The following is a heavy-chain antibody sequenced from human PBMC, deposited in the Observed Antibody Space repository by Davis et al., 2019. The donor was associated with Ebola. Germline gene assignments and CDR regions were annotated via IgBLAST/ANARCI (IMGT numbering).Heavy chain of an antibody. CDR2: IGAAGDT. V-gene: IGHV3-13*01. CDR3: AILGFGSTWFDC. Sequence: PGGSLRLSCPSSGFTFRSHYIHWVRHATGKGLEWVSAIGAAGDTYYPVSVKRRFTITRENAKNSLYLQMNSLRAEDTAVYYCAILGFGSTWFDCWGQGILVTVSS. CDR1: GFTFRSHY. D-gene: IGHD6-13*01. J-gene: IGHJ5*01.